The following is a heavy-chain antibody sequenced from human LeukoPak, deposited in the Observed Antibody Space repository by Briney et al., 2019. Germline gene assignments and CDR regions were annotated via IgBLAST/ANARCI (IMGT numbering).Heavy chain of an antibody. D-gene: IGHD3-22*01. CDR1: GFTVSSNY. CDR3: ARGLDYYDSSGLGY. CDR2: IYSGGST. V-gene: IGHV3-53*01. J-gene: IGHJ4*02. Sequence: GGSLRLSCAASGFTVSSNYMSWVRQAPGKGLEWVSVIYSGGSTYYAGSVKGRFTISRDNSKNTLYLQMNSLRAEDTAVYYCARGLDYYDSSGLGYWGQGTLVTVSS.